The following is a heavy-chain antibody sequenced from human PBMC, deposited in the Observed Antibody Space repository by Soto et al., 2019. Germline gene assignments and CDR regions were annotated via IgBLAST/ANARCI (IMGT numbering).Heavy chain of an antibody. V-gene: IGHV4-4*07. D-gene: IGHD3-10*01. J-gene: IGHJ5*02. CDR3: ARVGGGVWSSGREP. CDR2: IYTGGDT. Sequence: WTWIRQPAGKGLEWIGRIYTGGDTNYNPSLKSRVTMSVDTSKNQFSLKLSSVTAADTAVYYCARVGGGVWSSGREPWGQGTLVTVSS.